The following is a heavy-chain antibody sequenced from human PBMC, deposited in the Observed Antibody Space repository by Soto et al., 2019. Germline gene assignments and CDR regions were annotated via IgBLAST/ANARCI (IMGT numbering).Heavy chain of an antibody. Sequence: QVQLQESGPGLVKPSETLSLTCTVSGGSISSYYWSWIRQPPGKGLEWIGYIYYSGSTNYNPSLKSGYIIAVYTSKNQFSLKLSSVTAADTAVYYCASRWGANFDYWGQGTLVTVSS. CDR1: GGSISSYY. CDR2: IYYSGST. J-gene: IGHJ4*02. V-gene: IGHV4-59*01. D-gene: IGHD3-16*01. CDR3: ASRWGANFDY.